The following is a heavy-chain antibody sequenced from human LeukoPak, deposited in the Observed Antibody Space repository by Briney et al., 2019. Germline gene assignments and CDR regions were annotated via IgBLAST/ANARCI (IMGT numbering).Heavy chain of an antibody. CDR2: ISYDGSNK. J-gene: IGHJ5*02. V-gene: IGHV3-30*01. D-gene: IGHD3-3*01. Sequence: PGRSLRLSCAASGFTFSSYAMPWVRQAPGKGLEWVAVISYDGSNKYYADSVKGRFTISRDNSKNTLYLQMNSLRAEDTAVYYCAREDYDFWSGHGNWFGPWGQGTLVTVSS. CDR3: AREDYDFWSGHGNWFGP. CDR1: GFTFSSYA.